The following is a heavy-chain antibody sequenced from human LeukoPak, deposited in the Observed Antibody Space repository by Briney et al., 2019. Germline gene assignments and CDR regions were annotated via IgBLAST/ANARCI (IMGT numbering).Heavy chain of an antibody. CDR2: ISYDGSNK. Sequence: GGSLRLSCAASGFTFSSYAMHWVRQAPGKGLEWVAAISYDGSNKYYADSVKGRFTISRDNSKNTLYLQMNSLRAEDTAVYYCARDSRTLPDWGQGTLVTVSS. CDR3: ARDSRTLPD. D-gene: IGHD2/OR15-2a*01. V-gene: IGHV3-30*04. J-gene: IGHJ4*02. CDR1: GFTFSSYA.